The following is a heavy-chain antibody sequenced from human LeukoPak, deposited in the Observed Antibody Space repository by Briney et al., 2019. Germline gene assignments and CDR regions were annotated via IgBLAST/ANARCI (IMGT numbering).Heavy chain of an antibody. Sequence: SETLSLTCTVSGYSISSGCYWGWIRQPPGKGLEWIGSIYHSGSTYYNPSLKSRVTISVDTSKNQFSLKLSSVTAADTAVYYCASVGAPGIFDYWGQGTLVTVSS. D-gene: IGHD1-26*01. V-gene: IGHV4-38-2*02. CDR1: GYSISSGCY. CDR3: ASVGAPGIFDY. CDR2: IYHSGST. J-gene: IGHJ4*02.